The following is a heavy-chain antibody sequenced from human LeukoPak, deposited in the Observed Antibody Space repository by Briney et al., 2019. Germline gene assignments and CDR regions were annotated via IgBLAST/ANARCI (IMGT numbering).Heavy chain of an antibody. CDR2: VIPIFGTA. Sequence: SVKVSCKASGGTFSSYAISWVRQAPGQGLEWMGGVIPIFGTANYAQKFQGRVTITADESTSTAYMELSSLRSEDTAVYYCARSRRYFDWYGDWYFDLWGRGTLVTVSS. CDR1: GGTFSSYA. J-gene: IGHJ2*01. V-gene: IGHV1-69*13. D-gene: IGHD3-9*01. CDR3: ARSRRYFDWYGDWYFDL.